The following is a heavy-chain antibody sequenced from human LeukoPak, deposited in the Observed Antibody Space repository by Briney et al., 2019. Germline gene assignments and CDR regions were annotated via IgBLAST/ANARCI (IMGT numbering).Heavy chain of an antibody. J-gene: IGHJ4*02. CDR3: AKGDQQWLVRKVDY. V-gene: IGHV3-23*01. CDR1: GFTFSSYA. CDR2: ISGSGGST. D-gene: IGHD6-19*01. Sequence: GGSLRLSCAASGFTFSSYAMSWVRQAPGRGLEWVSAISGSGGSTYYADSVKGRFTISRDNAKNTLYLQMNSLRAEVTAVYYCAKGDQQWLVRKVDYWGQGTLVTVSS.